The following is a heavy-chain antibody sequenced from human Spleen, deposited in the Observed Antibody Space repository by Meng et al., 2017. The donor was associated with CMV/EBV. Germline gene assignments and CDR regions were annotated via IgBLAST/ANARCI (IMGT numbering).Heavy chain of an antibody. Sequence: GSLRLSCAVYGGSFSGYYWSWIRQPPGKGLEWIGYIYYSGSTNYNPSLKSQVTISVDTSKNQFSLKLSSVTAADTAVYYCARETYSYGPIDYWGQGTLVTVSS. V-gene: IGHV4-59*12. J-gene: IGHJ4*02. CDR1: GGSFSGYY. CDR3: ARETYSYGPIDY. CDR2: IYYSGST. D-gene: IGHD5-18*01.